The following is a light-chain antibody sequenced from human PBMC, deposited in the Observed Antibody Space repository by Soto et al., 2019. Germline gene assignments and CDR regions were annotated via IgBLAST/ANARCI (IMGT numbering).Light chain of an antibody. V-gene: IGKV3-15*01. J-gene: IGKJ1*01. CDR1: QSVSSN. CDR3: QQYNTWHTWT. Sequence: GMTQSPVALSVSPGERATLSCRASQSVSSNLAWYQQKPGQAPRLLIYGASTRATGIPARFSGSGSGTEFTLTISSLQSEDFAVYYCQQYNTWHTWTFGQGTKVDIK. CDR2: GAS.